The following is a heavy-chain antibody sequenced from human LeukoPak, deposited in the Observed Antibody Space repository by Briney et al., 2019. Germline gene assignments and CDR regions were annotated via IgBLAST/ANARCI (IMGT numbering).Heavy chain of an antibody. CDR2: ISGSRSYT. V-gene: IGHV3-23*01. Sequence: TGGSLRLSCAASGFTFSSYAMSWVRQAPGKGLEWVSAISGSRSYTYYADSVKGRFTISRDNSKNTLYLQMNSLRAEDTAVYYCARGGYDSSGYYYHYFDYWGQGTLVTVSS. CDR3: ARGGYDSSGYYYHYFDY. J-gene: IGHJ4*02. CDR1: GFTFSSYA. D-gene: IGHD3-22*01.